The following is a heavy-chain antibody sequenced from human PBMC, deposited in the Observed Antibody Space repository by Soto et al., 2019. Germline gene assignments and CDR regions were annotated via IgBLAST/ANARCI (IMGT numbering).Heavy chain of an antibody. CDR2: INPSGGST. J-gene: IGHJ4*02. CDR3: ARGQPLLLDY. CDR1: GYTFTSYY. D-gene: IGHD2-21*02. V-gene: IGHV1-46*01. Sequence: QVQLVQSGAEVKKPGASVKVSCKASGYTFTSYYMHWVRQAPGQGLEWMGIINPSGGSTSYAQKFQGRVTMTRETSTRKVYKELSSLRSEDTAVYYCARGQPLLLDYWGQGTLVTVSS.